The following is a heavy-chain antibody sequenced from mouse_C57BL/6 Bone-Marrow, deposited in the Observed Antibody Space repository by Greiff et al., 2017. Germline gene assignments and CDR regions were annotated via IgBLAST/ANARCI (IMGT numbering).Heavy chain of an antibody. CDR1: GYTFTSYW. J-gene: IGHJ4*01. D-gene: IGHD1-1*01. V-gene: IGHV1-69*01. CDR3: ARRELRTPYYYAMDY. Sequence: QVQLQQPGAELVMPGASVKLSCKASGYTFTSYWMHWVKQRPGQGLEWIGEIDPSDSYTNYNQEFKGKSTLTVDKSSSTAYMQLSILTSEDSAVYYCARRELRTPYYYAMDYWGQGTSVTVSS. CDR2: IDPSDSYT.